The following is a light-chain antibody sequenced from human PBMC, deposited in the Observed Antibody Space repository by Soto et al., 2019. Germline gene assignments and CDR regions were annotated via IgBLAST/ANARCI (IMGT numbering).Light chain of an antibody. CDR2: GAS. CDR1: QSVSSGF. J-gene: IGKJ1*01. V-gene: IGKV3-20*01. Sequence: EIVLTKSPGTLSLSPGQRATLSCRASQSVSSGFLAWYKQTPGQAPRLLIYGASSRATGIPDRFSGSGSGTEFTLTITRLEPEDFEVYYCQQYGSSVWTFGQGTKVDIK. CDR3: QQYGSSVWT.